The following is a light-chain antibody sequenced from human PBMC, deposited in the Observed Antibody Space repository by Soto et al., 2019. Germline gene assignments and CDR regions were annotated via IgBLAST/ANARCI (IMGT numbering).Light chain of an antibody. CDR1: QSVSSY. Sequence: EIVLTQSPATLSLSPGERATLSCRASQSVSSYLAWYQQKPGQAPRLLIYDASNRATGIPARFSGSGYGTDFTLTISILEPADFAVYYCQQRSNWPPFTFGPGTKVDIK. V-gene: IGKV3-11*01. CDR3: QQRSNWPPFT. CDR2: DAS. J-gene: IGKJ3*01.